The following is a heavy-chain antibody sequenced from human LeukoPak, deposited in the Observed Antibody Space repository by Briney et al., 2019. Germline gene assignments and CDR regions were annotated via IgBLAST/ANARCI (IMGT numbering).Heavy chain of an antibody. V-gene: IGHV3-7*01. CDR3: AREPTMVRVKYRPNAFDI. CDR1: GFTFSSYW. CDR2: IKQDGSEK. D-gene: IGHD3-10*01. J-gene: IGHJ3*02. Sequence: GGSLRLSCAASGFTFSSYWMSWVRQAPGKGLEWVANIKQDGSEKYYVDSVKGRFTISRDNAENSLYLQMNSLRAEDTAVYYCAREPTMVRVKYRPNAFDIWGQGTVVTVSS.